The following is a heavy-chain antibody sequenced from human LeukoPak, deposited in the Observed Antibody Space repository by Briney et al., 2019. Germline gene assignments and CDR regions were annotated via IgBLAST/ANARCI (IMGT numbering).Heavy chain of an antibody. Sequence: GGSLRLSCAASGFTFSSYSMNWVRQAPGKGLEWVSYISSGSSTIHYADSVKGRFTISRDNAKNSLYLQMNSLRAEDTAVYYCARAVGDYFIDYWGQGTLVTVSS. V-gene: IGHV3-48*01. CDR1: GFTFSSYS. CDR3: ARAVGDYFIDY. D-gene: IGHD4-17*01. CDR2: ISSGSSTI. J-gene: IGHJ4*02.